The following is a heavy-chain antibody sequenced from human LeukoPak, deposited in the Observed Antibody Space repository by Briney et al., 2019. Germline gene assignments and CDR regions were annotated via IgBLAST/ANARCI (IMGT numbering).Heavy chain of an antibody. D-gene: IGHD5-18*01. CDR1: GFTVSSNY. V-gene: IGHV3-53*01. CDR2: IYSGGST. Sequence: GGSLRLSCAASGFTVSSNYMSWVRQAPGKGLEWVSVIYSGGSTYYADSVKGRFTISRDNSKNTLYLQMNSLRAEDTAVYYCARDPGYSHGPGNYGMDVWGKGTTVTVSS. J-gene: IGHJ6*04. CDR3: ARDPGYSHGPGNYGMDV.